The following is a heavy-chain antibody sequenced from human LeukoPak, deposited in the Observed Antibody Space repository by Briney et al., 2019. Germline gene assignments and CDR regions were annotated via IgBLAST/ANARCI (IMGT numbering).Heavy chain of an antibody. D-gene: IGHD2-15*01. CDR3: ARGGRYCSGGSCLDY. J-gene: IGHJ4*02. Sequence: SETLSLTCTVSGGSISSYYWSWIRQPPGKGLEGIGYIYYSGSTNYNPSLKSRVNISVATSKNQFSLKLSSVTAADTAVYYCARGGRYCSGGSCLDYWGQGTLVTVSS. CDR2: IYYSGST. CDR1: GGSISSYY. V-gene: IGHV4-59*01.